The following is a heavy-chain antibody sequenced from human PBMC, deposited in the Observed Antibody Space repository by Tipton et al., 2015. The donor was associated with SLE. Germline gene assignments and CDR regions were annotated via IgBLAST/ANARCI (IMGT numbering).Heavy chain of an antibody. V-gene: IGHV3-23*01. CDR3: AKVRHCSGGSCSWDFDY. J-gene: IGHJ4*02. CDR2: ISGSGGST. D-gene: IGHD2-15*01. Sequence: SLRLSCAASGFTFSSYAMSWVRQAPGKGLEWVSAISGSGGSTYYADSVKGRFTISRDNSKNTLYLQMNSLRAEDTAVYYCAKVRHCSGGSCSWDFDYWGQGTLVTVSS. CDR1: GFTFSSYA.